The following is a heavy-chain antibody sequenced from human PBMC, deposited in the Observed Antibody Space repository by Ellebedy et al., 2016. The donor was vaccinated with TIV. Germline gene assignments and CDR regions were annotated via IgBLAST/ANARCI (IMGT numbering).Heavy chain of an antibody. CDR2: IHPSAGST. Sequence: AASVTVSCKASGYTFTSYYMHWMRQAPGQGLEWMGIIHPSAGSTTYAQKFQGRVTMTRDTSTSTVYVKLSSLRSEDTAVYYCAREQVPIAVADYYAMDVWGRGTTVTVSS. CDR1: GYTFTSYY. V-gene: IGHV1-46*01. CDR3: AREQVPIAVADYYAMDV. J-gene: IGHJ6*02. D-gene: IGHD6-19*01.